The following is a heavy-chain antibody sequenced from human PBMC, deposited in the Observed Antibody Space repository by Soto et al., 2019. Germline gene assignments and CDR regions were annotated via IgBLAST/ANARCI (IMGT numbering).Heavy chain of an antibody. CDR2: IYYSGST. V-gene: IGHV4-59*01. CDR3: ARGGDVYEGGQFDY. CDR1: GGSISSYY. J-gene: IGHJ4*02. Sequence: QVQLQESGPGLVKPSETLSLTCTVSGGSISSYYWSWIRQPPGKGLEWIGYIYYSGSTNYNPSLKRRVTISVDTPKTQFSLRRISVTAADTAVYYWARGGDVYEGGQFDYRGQGTLVTVSS. D-gene: IGHD3-16*01.